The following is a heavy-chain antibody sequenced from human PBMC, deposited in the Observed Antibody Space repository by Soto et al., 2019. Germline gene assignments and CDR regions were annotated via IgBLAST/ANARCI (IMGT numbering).Heavy chain of an antibody. CDR3: ARCKYNWNYANYYYMGV. CDR2: IYYSGST. Sequence: SETLSLTCTVSGGSISSYYWSWIRQPPGKGLEWIGYIYYSGSTNYNPSLKSRVTISVDTSKNQFSLKLSSVTAADTAVYYCARCKYNWNYANYYYMGVWGKGTTVTVSS. J-gene: IGHJ6*03. CDR1: GGSISSYY. D-gene: IGHD1-7*01. V-gene: IGHV4-59*01.